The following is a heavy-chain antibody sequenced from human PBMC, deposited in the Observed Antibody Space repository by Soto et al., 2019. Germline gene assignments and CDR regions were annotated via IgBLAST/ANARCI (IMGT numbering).Heavy chain of an antibody. CDR3: ARDSRLSWELLRYYYYYGMDV. CDR2: ISYDGSNK. CDR1: GFTFSSYA. Sequence: QVQLVESGGGVVQPGRSLRLSCAASGFTFSSYAMHWVRQAPGKGLEWVAVISYDGSNKYYADSVKGRFTISRDNSKNTLYLQMNSLGAEDTAVYYYARDSRLSWELLRYYYYYGMDVWGQGTTVTVSS. D-gene: IGHD1-26*01. J-gene: IGHJ6*02. V-gene: IGHV3-30-3*01.